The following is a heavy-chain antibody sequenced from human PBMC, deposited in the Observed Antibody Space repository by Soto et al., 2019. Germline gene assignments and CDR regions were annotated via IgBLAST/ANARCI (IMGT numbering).Heavy chain of an antibody. CDR2: ITTSSSTI. CDR1: GFTFSTYS. CDR3: ARRAV. J-gene: IGHJ6*02. Sequence: EVQLLESGGGLVQPGGSLSLSCAASGFTFSTYSMNWVRQAPGKGLEWISYITTSSSTIYYADSVKGRFTISRDNAKNSLYLQMNSLRVEDTAVYYCARRAVWGQGTTVTVS. V-gene: IGHV3-48*01.